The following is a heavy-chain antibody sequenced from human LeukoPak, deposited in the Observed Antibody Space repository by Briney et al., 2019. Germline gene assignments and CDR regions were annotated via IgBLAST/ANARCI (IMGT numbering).Heavy chain of an antibody. CDR3: ARDSRTYYYDSSGVYYLDY. V-gene: IGHV1-69*13. Sequence: ASVKVSCKASGGTFSSYAISWVRQAPGQGLEWKGGIIPIFGTANYAQKFQGRVTITADESTSTAYMELSSLRSEDTAVYYCARDSRTYYYDSSGVYYLDYWGQGTLVTVSS. CDR2: IIPIFGTA. J-gene: IGHJ4*02. CDR1: GGTFSSYA. D-gene: IGHD3-22*01.